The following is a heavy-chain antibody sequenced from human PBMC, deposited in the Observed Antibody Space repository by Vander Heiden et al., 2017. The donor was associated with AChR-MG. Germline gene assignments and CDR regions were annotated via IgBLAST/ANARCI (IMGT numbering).Heavy chain of an antibody. Sequence: QVQLVESGGGVVQSGRSLKLACAASGFQFSNYGMLWVRQAPGKGLEWVATISFDGRNEHYADSVQGRFSISRDNSKSTLYLQMASLRTEDTAVYYCAKDGDPKFDFWGQGTLVTVSS. V-gene: IGHV3-30*18. CDR3: AKDGDPKFDF. CDR2: ISFDGRNE. J-gene: IGHJ4*02. CDR1: GFQFSNYG. D-gene: IGHD7-27*01.